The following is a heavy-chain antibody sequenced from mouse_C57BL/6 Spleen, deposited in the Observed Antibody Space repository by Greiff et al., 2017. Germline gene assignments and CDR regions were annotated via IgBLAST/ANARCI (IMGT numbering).Heavy chain of an antibody. D-gene: IGHD2-3*01. CDR3: ARGDDGYYVRYYAMDY. CDR2: IYPGDGDT. V-gene: IGHV1-80*01. J-gene: IGHJ4*01. CDR1: GYAFSSYW. Sequence: VQLQQSGAELVKPGASVKISCKASGYAFSSYWMNWVKQRPGKGLERIGQIYPGDGDTNYNGKFKGKATLTADKSSSTAYMQLSSLTSEDSAVYFGARGDDGYYVRYYAMDYWGQGTAVTVSS.